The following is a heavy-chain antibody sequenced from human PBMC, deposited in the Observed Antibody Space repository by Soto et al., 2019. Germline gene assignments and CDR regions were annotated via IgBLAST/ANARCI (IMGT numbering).Heavy chain of an antibody. Sequence: PGGSLRLSCAASGFTFSSYWMSWVRQAPGKGLEWVANIKQDGSGKYYVDSVKGRFTISRDNAKNSLYLQMNSLRAEDTAVYYCATGSRYYDYVWGSYRYTPAFDYWGQGTLVTVSS. CDR2: IKQDGSGK. D-gene: IGHD3-16*02. J-gene: IGHJ4*02. CDR1: GFTFSSYW. CDR3: ATGSRYYDYVWGSYRYTPAFDY. V-gene: IGHV3-7*02.